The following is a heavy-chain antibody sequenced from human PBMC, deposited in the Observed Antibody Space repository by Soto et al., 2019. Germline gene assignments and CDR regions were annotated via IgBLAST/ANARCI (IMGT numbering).Heavy chain of an antibody. D-gene: IGHD3-10*01. CDR3: ARDRTDYYGSGAPLDY. V-gene: IGHV3-33*08. J-gene: IGHJ4*02. CDR2: IWFDGSNK. CDR1: GFTFSSYG. Sequence: GGSLRLSCAASGFTFSSYGMHWVRQAPGKGLAWVAVIWFDGSNKYYADSVKGRFTISRDNSKYTLYLQMNSLRAEDTAVYYCARDRTDYYGSGAPLDYWGQGTLVTVSS.